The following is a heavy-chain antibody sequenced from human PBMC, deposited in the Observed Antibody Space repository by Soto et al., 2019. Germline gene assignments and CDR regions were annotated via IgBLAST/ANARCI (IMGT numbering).Heavy chain of an antibody. V-gene: IGHV1-69*12. CDR3: ARDNDRPQLGGNYYYILDV. CDR2: IMPIFRTP. Sequence: QVQLEQSGAEVKKPGSSVKVSCKASGGTFRNSANSWVRQAPGQGLEWMGGIMPIFRTPDYAQKFQGRVTITADESTSTAYMELSGLKAYDTAVYFCARDNDRPQLGGNYYYILDVWGHGTTVTVSS. D-gene: IGHD1-1*01. J-gene: IGHJ6*02. CDR1: GGTFRNSA.